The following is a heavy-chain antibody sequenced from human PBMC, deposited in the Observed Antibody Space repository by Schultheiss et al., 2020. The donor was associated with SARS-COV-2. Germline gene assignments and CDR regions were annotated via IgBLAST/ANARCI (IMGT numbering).Heavy chain of an antibody. Sequence: GESLKISCAASGFTFSSYAMHWVRQAPGKGLVWVSRINSDGSSANYADSVKGRLTISRDNAKNSLYLHMNSLRAEDTAVYYCGRAPDYGGKSRIDYWGQGVLVTVSS. J-gene: IGHJ4*02. V-gene: IGHV3-74*01. CDR1: GFTFSSYA. D-gene: IGHD4-23*01. CDR2: INSDGSSA. CDR3: GRAPDYGGKSRIDY.